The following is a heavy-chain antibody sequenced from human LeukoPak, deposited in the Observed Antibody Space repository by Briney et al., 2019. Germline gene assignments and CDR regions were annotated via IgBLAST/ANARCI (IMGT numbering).Heavy chain of an antibody. CDR2: INAGNGNT. D-gene: IGHD6-19*01. J-gene: IGHJ4*02. Sequence: ASVKVSCEASGYTFTSYAMHWVRQAPGQRLEWMGWINAGNGNTKYSQKFQGRVTITRDTSASTAYMELGSLRSEDTAVYYCARARQWLAYFDYWGQGTLVTVSS. V-gene: IGHV1-3*01. CDR1: GYTFTSYA. CDR3: ARARQWLAYFDY.